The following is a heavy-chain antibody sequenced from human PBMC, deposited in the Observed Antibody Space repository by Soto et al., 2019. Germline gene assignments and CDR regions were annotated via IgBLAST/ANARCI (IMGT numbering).Heavy chain of an antibody. D-gene: IGHD2-2*02. CDR3: ARGLGYCSSTSCYIWFDY. V-gene: IGHV3-23*01. CDR2: ISGSGGST. CDR1: GFTFITYA. J-gene: IGHJ4*02. Sequence: PWGSLRLSCAASGFTFITYAISCVRHSPLKWLEWVSAISGSGGSTYYADPVKGRFTISRDNSKNTLYLQMNSLRAEDTAVHYCARGLGYCSSTSCYIWFDYWGQGTLVTVSS.